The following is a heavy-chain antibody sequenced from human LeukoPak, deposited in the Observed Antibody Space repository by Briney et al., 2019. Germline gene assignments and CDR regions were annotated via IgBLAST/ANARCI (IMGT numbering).Heavy chain of an antibody. V-gene: IGHV1-8*01. CDR2: MSPNSGNT. CDR1: GYTFTSYD. J-gene: IGHJ4*02. Sequence: ASVKVSCKASGYTFTSYDITWVRQAPGRGLEWMGWMSPNSGNTGYAQKFQGRVTMTRNTSITTAYVELSSLTSEDTAVYYCARETTIPPYYFDYWGQGTLVTVSS. CDR3: ARETTIPPYYFDY. D-gene: IGHD3-9*01.